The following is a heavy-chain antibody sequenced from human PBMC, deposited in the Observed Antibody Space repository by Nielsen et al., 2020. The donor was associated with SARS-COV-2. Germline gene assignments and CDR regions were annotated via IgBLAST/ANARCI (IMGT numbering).Heavy chain of an antibody. CDR2: IGGSGGST. V-gene: IGHV3-23*01. Sequence: GESLKISCVASGFIFRTYAMTWVRQAPGKGLEWVSAIGGSGGSTFYADSVKGRFTISRDTSKNTLYLQMNSLRAEDTAVYYCAKSVFYWFDSWGQGTLVTVSS. CDR1: GFIFRTYA. J-gene: IGHJ5*01. CDR3: AKSVFYWFDS. D-gene: IGHD2/OR15-2a*01.